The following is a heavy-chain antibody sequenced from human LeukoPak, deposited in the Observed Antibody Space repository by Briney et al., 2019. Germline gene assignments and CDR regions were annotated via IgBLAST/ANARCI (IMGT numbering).Heavy chain of an antibody. D-gene: IGHD3-22*01. V-gene: IGHV1-2*02. CDR1: GYTFTGYY. CDR2: INPNSGGT. CDR3: ARDLTDYDSSGYYYDY. Sequence: GASVKVSCKASGYTFTGYYMHWVRQAPGQGLEWMGWINPNSGGTNYAQKFQGRVTMTRDTSISTAYMELSRLRSDDTAVYYCARDLTDYDSSGYYYDYWGQGTLVTVSS. J-gene: IGHJ4*02.